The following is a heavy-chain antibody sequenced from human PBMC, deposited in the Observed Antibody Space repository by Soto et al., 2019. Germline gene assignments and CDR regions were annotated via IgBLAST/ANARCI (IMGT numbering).Heavy chain of an antibody. D-gene: IGHD3-3*01. CDR3: VLRFFASWFDP. CDR2: VYYSGTT. V-gene: IGHV4-61*05. J-gene: IGHJ5*02. Sequence: SETLSLTCSVSGGSVSDKTYYWSWIRQPPGKRLEWIGYVYYSGTTNYNPPLKSRVTISVDKSKNQFSLKLRSVTAADTAVYYCVLRFFASWFDPWGQGTLVTVSS. CDR1: GGSVSDKTYY.